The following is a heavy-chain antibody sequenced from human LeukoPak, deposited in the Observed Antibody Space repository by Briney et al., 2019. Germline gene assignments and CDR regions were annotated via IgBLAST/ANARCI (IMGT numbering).Heavy chain of an antibody. CDR2: MSDDSPYI. D-gene: IGHD1-7*01. J-gene: IGHJ4*02. CDR3: ARGTLAFDY. Sequence: GGSLRLSCAASGFTFSSYEMNWVRQAPGKGLEWVSYMSDDSPYIYYAESVKGRFTISRDNAKNSLYLQMNSLRAEDTAVYYCARGTLAFDYWGQGTLVAVSS. V-gene: IGHV3-21*01. CDR1: GFTFSSYE.